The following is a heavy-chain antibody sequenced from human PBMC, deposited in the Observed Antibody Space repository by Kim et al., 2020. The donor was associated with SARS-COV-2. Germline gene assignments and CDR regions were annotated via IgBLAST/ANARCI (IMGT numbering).Heavy chain of an antibody. Sequence: GGSLRLSCAASGFTYSSYAMHWVRQAPGKGLEWVAVISYDGRNKFYADSVKGRFTVSRDNSKNTLYLQMSSLRAEDTALFYCAGALGGPNSLKYFDLWGRGTLVTVSS. V-gene: IGHV3-30*04. CDR3: AGALGGPNSLKYFDL. CDR2: ISYDGRNK. J-gene: IGHJ2*01. CDR1: GFTYSSYA. D-gene: IGHD3-10*01.